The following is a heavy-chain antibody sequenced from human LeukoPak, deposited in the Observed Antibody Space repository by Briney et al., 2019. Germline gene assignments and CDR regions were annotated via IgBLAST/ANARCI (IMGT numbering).Heavy chain of an antibody. J-gene: IGHJ3*02. CDR3: ASGPIVVVSKDAFDI. CDR1: GGSISSYY. V-gene: IGHV4-59*04. CDR2: IYYSGST. Sequence: SETLSLTCTVSGGSISSYYWSWIRQPPGKGLEWVGYIYYSGSTYYNPSLKSRVTISVDTSKNQFSLKLSSVTAADTAVYYCASGPIVVVSKDAFDIWGQGTMVTVSS. D-gene: IGHD2-15*01.